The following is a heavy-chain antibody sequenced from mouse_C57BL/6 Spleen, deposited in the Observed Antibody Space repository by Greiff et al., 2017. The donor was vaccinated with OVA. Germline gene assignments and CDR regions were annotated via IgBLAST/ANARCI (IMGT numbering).Heavy chain of an antibody. J-gene: IGHJ4*01. CDR1: GYTFTSYW. D-gene: IGHD2-4*01. CDR2: IHPNSGST. CDR3: ARIYDYDGDYAMDY. V-gene: IGHV1-64*01. Sequence: QVQLKQPGAELVKPGASVKLSCKASGYTFTSYWMHWVKQRPGQGLEWIGMIHPNSGSTNYNEKFKSKATLTVDKSSSTAYMQLSSLTSEDSAVYYCARIYDYDGDYAMDYWGQGTSVTVSS.